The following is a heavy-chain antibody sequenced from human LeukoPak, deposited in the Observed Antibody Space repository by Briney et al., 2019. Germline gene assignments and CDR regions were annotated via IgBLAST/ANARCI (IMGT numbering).Heavy chain of an antibody. D-gene: IGHD5-12*01. J-gene: IGHJ4*02. V-gene: IGHV4-59*01. CDR2: IYYSGIT. CDR1: GGSISSFY. CDR3: ASGGYSGYAFDH. Sequence: SETLSLTCTVSGGSISSFYWSWIRQPPGKGLQWIGYIYYSGITRYNPSLKSRVTISVDTSKNQFSLKLSSVTAADTAVYYCASGGYSGYAFDHWGQGILVTVSS.